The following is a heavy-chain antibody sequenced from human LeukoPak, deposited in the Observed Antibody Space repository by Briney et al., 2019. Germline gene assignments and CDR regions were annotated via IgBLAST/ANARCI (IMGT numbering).Heavy chain of an antibody. CDR3: AIHNYDRWSGYSSYYFDS. Sequence: GEALKIACKGSGYSFTSYWISWVRQMPGKGLEWIGMIDPSDSYTNYSPSFQGHVTIPADKSISTAYLQSSSLKASDTAMYYCAIHNYDRWSGYSSYYFDSWGQGTLVTVSS. D-gene: IGHD3-3*01. CDR2: IDPSDSYT. J-gene: IGHJ4*02. CDR1: GYSFTSYW. V-gene: IGHV5-10-1*01.